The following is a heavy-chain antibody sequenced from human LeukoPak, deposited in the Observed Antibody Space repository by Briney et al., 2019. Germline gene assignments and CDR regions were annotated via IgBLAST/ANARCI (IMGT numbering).Heavy chain of an antibody. Sequence: GGSLRLSCAASGFTVSSNYMSWVRQAPGKGLEWVSVIYSGGSTYYADSVKGRFTISRDNSKNTLYLQMNSLRAEDTAVYYCAKGLEDGSGSYYPSPFDYWGQGTLVTVSS. CDR2: IYSGGST. V-gene: IGHV3-66*01. CDR3: AKGLEDGSGSYYPSPFDY. D-gene: IGHD3-10*01. J-gene: IGHJ4*02. CDR1: GFTVSSNY.